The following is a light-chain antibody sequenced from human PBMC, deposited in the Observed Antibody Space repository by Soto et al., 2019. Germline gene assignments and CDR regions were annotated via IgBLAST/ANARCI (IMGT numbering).Light chain of an antibody. J-gene: IGKJ4*02. V-gene: IGKV1-39*01. CDR1: QSISSY. Sequence: DIQMTQSPSSLSASVGDRVTITCRASQSISSYLNWYQQKPGKAPKLLIYAASSLQSGVPSRFSGSGSGTDFTLTINSLQPEDFATYYCQQYQSSATSTFGGGTKVDIK. CDR3: QQYQSSATST. CDR2: AAS.